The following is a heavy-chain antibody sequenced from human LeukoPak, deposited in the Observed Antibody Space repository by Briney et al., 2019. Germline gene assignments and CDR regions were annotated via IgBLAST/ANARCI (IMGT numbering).Heavy chain of an antibody. Sequence: GASVKLSCKASGYTFTGYYIHWGRQAPGQGLEWMGWINPNSGGTKYAQKFQGRVTMTRDTSISTAYMELSSLTSDDTALYYCATDGAVAGTAYPEYWGQGTLVTVSS. CDR3: ATDGAVAGTAYPEY. V-gene: IGHV1-2*02. CDR1: GYTFTGYY. CDR2: INPNSGGT. D-gene: IGHD6-19*01. J-gene: IGHJ4*02.